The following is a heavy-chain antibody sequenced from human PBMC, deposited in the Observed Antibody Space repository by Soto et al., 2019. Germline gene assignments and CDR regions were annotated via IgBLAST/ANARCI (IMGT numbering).Heavy chain of an antibody. CDR2: ISWDGGST. J-gene: IGHJ6*02. CDR3: AKQQLERRDYYYYGMDV. CDR1: GFTFDDYT. Sequence: PGGSLRLSCAASGFTFDDYTMHWVRQAPGKGLEWVSLISWDGGSTYYADSVKGRFTISRDNSKNSLYLQMNSLRTEDTALYYCAKQQLERRDYYYYGMDVWAKGPRSPSP. D-gene: IGHD1-1*01. V-gene: IGHV3-43*01.